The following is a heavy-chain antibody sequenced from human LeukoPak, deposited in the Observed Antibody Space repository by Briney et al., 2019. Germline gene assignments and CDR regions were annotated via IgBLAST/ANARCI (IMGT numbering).Heavy chain of an antibody. Sequence: GESLKISCKGSGYSFPTYWIARVRQMPGKGLEWMGIIYPGDSDTKYSPSFQGQVTISADKSIDTAYLQWSALKASDTAMYFCARVLGSGPYLYYFDYWGQGTLVTVSS. D-gene: IGHD3-10*01. V-gene: IGHV5-51*01. J-gene: IGHJ4*02. CDR3: ARVLGSGPYLYYFDY. CDR1: GYSFPTYW. CDR2: IYPGDSDT.